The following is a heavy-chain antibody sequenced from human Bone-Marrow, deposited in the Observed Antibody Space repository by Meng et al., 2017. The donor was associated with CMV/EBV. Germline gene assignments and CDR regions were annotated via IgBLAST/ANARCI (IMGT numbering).Heavy chain of an antibody. CDR3: ARTIVVVPAAIEEFDY. Sequence: SGYTFTGYYMHWVRQAPGQGLEWMGWINPNSGGTNYAQKFQGRATMTRDTSISTAYMELSRLRSDDTAVYYCARTIVVVPAAIEEFDYWGQGTLVTVSS. V-gene: IGHV1-2*02. J-gene: IGHJ4*02. CDR2: INPNSGGT. D-gene: IGHD2-2*01. CDR1: GYTFTGYY.